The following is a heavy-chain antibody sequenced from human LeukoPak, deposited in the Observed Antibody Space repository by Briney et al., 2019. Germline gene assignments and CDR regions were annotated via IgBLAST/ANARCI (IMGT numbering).Heavy chain of an antibody. J-gene: IGHJ5*02. CDR3: ARAPRNDDNWFDP. V-gene: IGHV3-21*05. Sequence: PGGSLRLSCAASGFTFSSYSMNWVRQAPGKGLEWISYISRSSSFTHYADSVKGRFTISRDDAKNSLYLQMNSLRAEDTAVYYCARAPRNDDNWFDPWGQGTLVTVSS. CDR2: ISRSSSFT. CDR1: GFTFSSYS. D-gene: IGHD1-1*01.